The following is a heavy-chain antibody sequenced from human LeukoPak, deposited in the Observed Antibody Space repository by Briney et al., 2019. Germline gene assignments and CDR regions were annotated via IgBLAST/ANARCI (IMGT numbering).Heavy chain of an antibody. CDR2: ISYDGSNK. CDR3: ATFLGAFDI. Sequence: GGSLRLSCAASGFTFSSYAMHWVRQAPGKGLEWVAVISYDGSNKYYADSAKGRFTISRDNSKNTLYLQMNSLRAEDTAVYYCATFLGAFDIWGQGTMVTVSS. D-gene: IGHD7-27*01. V-gene: IGHV3-30-3*01. J-gene: IGHJ3*02. CDR1: GFTFSSYA.